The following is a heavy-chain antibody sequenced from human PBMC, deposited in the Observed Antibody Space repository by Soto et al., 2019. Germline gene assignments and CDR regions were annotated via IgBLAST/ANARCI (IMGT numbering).Heavy chain of an antibody. Sequence: GGSLRLSCAASEFTFSNYAMSWVRQAPGKGLEWVSAISSGGGSTYYSDSVKGRFTISRDNSKHTLFLQLSSLRAEDTAVYYCAKDRYGFWSGYYFDSWGQGTLVTVSS. CDR3: AKDRYGFWSGYYFDS. V-gene: IGHV3-23*01. D-gene: IGHD3-3*01. CDR2: ISSGGGST. J-gene: IGHJ4*02. CDR1: EFTFSNYA.